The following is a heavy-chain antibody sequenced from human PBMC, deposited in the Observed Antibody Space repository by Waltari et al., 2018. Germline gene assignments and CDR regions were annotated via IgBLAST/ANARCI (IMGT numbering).Heavy chain of an antibody. V-gene: IGHV4-61*02. CDR3: ARDSYYYDGSGYPAR. J-gene: IGHJ4*02. CDR1: GGSISSATYY. D-gene: IGHD3-22*01. Sequence: QVQLQESGPGLVKPSQTLSLSCTVSGGSISSATYYWSWIRQPAGKGLEWIGRFHVNGNTNYNPSLISRVTISVDTSRNQFFLTVNSVTAADTAVYYCARDSYYYDGSGYPARWGQGTRVTVSS. CDR2: FHVNGNT.